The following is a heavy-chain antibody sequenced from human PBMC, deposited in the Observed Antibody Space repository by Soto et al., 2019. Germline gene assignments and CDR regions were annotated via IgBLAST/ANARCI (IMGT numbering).Heavy chain of an antibody. CDR1: GYTFTSYD. CDR2: MNPNSGNT. V-gene: IGHV1-8*01. D-gene: IGHD5-18*01. J-gene: IGHJ4*02. CDR3: ATRGYSYGYLPLFDY. Sequence: ASVKVSCKASGYTFTSYDINWVRQATGQGLEWMGWMNPNSGNTGYAQKFQGRVTMTKNTSIDTAYMELSSLRSEDTAVYYCATRGYSYGYLPLFDYWGQGTLVTVSS.